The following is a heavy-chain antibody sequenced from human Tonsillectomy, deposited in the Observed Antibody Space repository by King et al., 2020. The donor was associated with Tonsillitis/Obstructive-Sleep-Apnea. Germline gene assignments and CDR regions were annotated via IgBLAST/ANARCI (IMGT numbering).Heavy chain of an antibody. CDR3: AREGGDSGYDYGGWFDP. J-gene: IGHJ5*02. Sequence: HVQLQQWGAGLLKPSETLSLTCAVYGGSFSGYYWRWIRQPPGKGLEWIGEINHSGSTNYNPSLKSRVTISLDTSKNQFSRGLSSVTAADAAVYYCAREGGDSGYDYGGWFDPWGQGALVTVSS. D-gene: IGHD5-12*01. CDR2: INHSGST. V-gene: IGHV4-34*01. CDR1: GGSFSGYY.